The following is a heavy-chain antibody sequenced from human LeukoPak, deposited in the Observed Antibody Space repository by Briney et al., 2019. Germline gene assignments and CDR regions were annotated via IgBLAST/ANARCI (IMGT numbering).Heavy chain of an antibody. CDR2: MHYSGST. CDR1: GGSISSSSYY. J-gene: IGHJ4*02. Sequence: PSETLSLTCTVSGGSISSSSYYWVWIRQPPGKGLEWIGNMHYSGSTYYNPSLKSRVTISVDTSKNQFSLKLSSVTAADTAVHYCARRVSSTSWFDYWGQGTLVTVSS. CDR3: ARRVSSTSWFDY. V-gene: IGHV4-39*01. D-gene: IGHD2-2*01.